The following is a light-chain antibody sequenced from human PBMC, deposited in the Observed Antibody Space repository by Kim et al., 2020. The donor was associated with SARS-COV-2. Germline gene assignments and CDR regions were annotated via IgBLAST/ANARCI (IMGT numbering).Light chain of an antibody. J-gene: IGLJ2*01. Sequence: PGKSITISCTGTSNDVGGYDYVSWYQQHPGKAPKLMIYDVNNRPSGVSNRFSGSKSGNTASLTISGLQAEDEATYYCSSYTSSALLFGGGTQLTVL. CDR2: DVN. V-gene: IGLV2-14*03. CDR3: SSYTSSALL. CDR1: SNDVGGYDY.